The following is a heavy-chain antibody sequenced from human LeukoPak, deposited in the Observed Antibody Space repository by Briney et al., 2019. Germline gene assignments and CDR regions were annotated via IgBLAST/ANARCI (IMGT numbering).Heavy chain of an antibody. V-gene: IGHV4-31*03. D-gene: IGHD1-26*01. Sequence: SETLSLTCTVSGGSISSGGYYWSWIRQHPGKGLEWIGYIYYSGSTYYNPSLKSRVTISVDMSKNQFSLKLSSVTAADTAVYYCARHSGSYDPDYWGQGTLVTVSS. CDR1: GGSISSGGYY. J-gene: IGHJ4*02. CDR3: ARHSGSYDPDY. CDR2: IYYSGST.